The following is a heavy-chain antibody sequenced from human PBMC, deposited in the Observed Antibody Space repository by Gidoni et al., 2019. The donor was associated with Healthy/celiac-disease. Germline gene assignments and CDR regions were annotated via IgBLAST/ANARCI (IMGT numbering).Heavy chain of an antibody. Sequence: QVQLVQSGAEVKKPGASVKVSCKASGYTFTGYYMHWVRQAPGQGLEWMGWINPNSGGTNYAQKFQGRVTMTRDTSISTAYMELSRLRSDDTAVYYCARDLREGTTTDAFDIWGQGTMVTVSS. J-gene: IGHJ3*02. CDR3: ARDLREGTTTDAFDI. CDR2: INPNSGGT. CDR1: GYTFTGYY. D-gene: IGHD3-16*01. V-gene: IGHV1-2*02.